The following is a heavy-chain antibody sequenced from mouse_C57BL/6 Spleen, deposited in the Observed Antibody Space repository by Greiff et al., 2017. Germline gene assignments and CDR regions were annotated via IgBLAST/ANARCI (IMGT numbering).Heavy chain of an antibody. J-gene: IGHJ4*01. CDR3: ARAYYYGSSPKGYAMDY. CDR2: ISGGGGNT. Sequence: EVQLVESGGGLVKPGGSLKLSCAASGFTFSSYTMSWVRQTPEKRLEWVATISGGGGNTYYPDSVKGRFTISRDNAKNTLYLQMSSLRSEDTALYYCARAYYYGSSPKGYAMDYWGQGTSVTVSS. V-gene: IGHV5-9*01. CDR1: GFTFSSYT. D-gene: IGHD1-1*01.